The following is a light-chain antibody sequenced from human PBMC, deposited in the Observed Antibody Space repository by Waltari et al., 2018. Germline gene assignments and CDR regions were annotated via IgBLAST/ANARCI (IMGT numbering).Light chain of an antibody. CDR1: NFATKL. J-gene: IGLJ2*01. CDR2: DDN. V-gene: IGLV3-21*02. Sequence: SYVLTQSPSVSVVPGQAARITCKGSNFATKLFNWYQTKRGRAPIRVVYDDNDRPSGIPTLFSGSSSGSTATLTISGVEVDDEADYFCQVWDSNGDRVVFGGGTKVTVL. CDR3: QVWDSNGDRVV.